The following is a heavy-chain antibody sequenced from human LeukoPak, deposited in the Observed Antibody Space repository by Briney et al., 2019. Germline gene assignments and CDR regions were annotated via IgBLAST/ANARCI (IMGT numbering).Heavy chain of an antibody. CDR1: GFNFSDYY. D-gene: IGHD4-17*01. CDR2: ISSSSSAI. Sequence: GSLRLSCVASGFNFSDYYMSRIRQAPGKGLKWISFISSSSSAIYYADSVKGRFTISRDNAKNSLYLQMNSLRVEDTAVYYCARASVTTIDWFDPWGQGTLVTVSS. J-gene: IGHJ5*02. V-gene: IGHV3-11*01. CDR3: ARASVTTIDWFDP.